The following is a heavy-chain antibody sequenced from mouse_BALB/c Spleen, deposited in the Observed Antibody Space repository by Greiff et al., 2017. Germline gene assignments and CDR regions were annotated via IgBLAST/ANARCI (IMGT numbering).Heavy chain of an antibody. D-gene: IGHD2-14*01. CDR3: ARYRYDVGAMDY. Sequence: VQLQQSGAELVRPGTSVKVSCKASGYAFTNYLIEWVKQRPGQGLEWIGVINPGSGGTNYNEKFKGKATLTADKSSSTAYMQLSSLTSDDSAVYFCARYRYDVGAMDYWGQGTSVTVSS. CDR2: INPGSGGT. J-gene: IGHJ4*01. CDR1: GYAFTNYL. V-gene: IGHV1-54*01.